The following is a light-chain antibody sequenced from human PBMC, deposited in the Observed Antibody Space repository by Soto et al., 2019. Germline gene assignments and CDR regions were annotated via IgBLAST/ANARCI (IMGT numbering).Light chain of an antibody. J-gene: IGKJ4*01. CDR3: QQRSNWPLT. CDR1: QSVGSD. V-gene: IGKV3-11*01. CDR2: DAS. Sequence: EVVLTQSPATLSLSPGEGATLSCRASQSVGSDLAWYQHKPGQPPRLLIYDASNRATGIPARFSGRGSGTDFTLTISSLETEDFAVYYCQQRSNWPLTFGGGTKVEIK.